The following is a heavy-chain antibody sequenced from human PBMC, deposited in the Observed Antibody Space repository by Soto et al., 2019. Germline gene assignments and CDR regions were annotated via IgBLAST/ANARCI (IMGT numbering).Heavy chain of an antibody. CDR3: ARGSSPVDFDY. J-gene: IGHJ4*02. V-gene: IGHV1-18*01. CDR1: GYTFTNYG. Sequence: ASVKVSCKASGYTFTNYGINWERQAPGQGLEWMGWINTYNGNTNFAQRLQGRVTMTTEASTTTAYMELRSLRSDDTAVYYCARGSSPVDFDYWGQGTLVTVSS. D-gene: IGHD6-13*01. CDR2: INTYNGNT.